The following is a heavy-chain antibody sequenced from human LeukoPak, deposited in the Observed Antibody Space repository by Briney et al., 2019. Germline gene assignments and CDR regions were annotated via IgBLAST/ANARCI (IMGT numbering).Heavy chain of an antibody. V-gene: IGHV4-30-4*08. D-gene: IGHD3-3*01. Sequence: SRTLSLTCTVSGGSISSGDYYWSWIRQPPGKGLEWVGYIYYSGSTYYNPSLKSRVTISVDTSKNQFSLKLSTVTAADTAVYYCARDLTDFWSGYYFAFDIWGQGTMVTVSS. CDR1: GGSISSGDYY. CDR3: ARDLTDFWSGYYFAFDI. J-gene: IGHJ3*02. CDR2: IYYSGST.